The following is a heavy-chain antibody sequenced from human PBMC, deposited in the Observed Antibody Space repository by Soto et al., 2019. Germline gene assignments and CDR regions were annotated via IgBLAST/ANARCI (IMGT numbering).Heavy chain of an antibody. D-gene: IGHD1-1*01. CDR2: ISRSSSPT. Sequence: EVQLVESGGGLVQPGGSLRLSCAASRFIFSSYGMNWVRQAPGKGLEWLAYISRSSSPTYYADSVMGRFTISRDNAKNSLYLQMNSLRAQDTAVYYCARYGPTGTVVHEPIDIWGQGTMVTVSS. CDR3: ARYGPTGTVVHEPIDI. J-gene: IGHJ3*02. V-gene: IGHV3-48*01. CDR1: RFIFSSYG.